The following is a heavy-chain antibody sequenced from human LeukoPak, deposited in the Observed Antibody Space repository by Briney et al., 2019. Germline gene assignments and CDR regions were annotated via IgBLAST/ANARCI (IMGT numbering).Heavy chain of an antibody. V-gene: IGHV1-2*02. CDR1: GYIFTGYY. J-gene: IGHJ6*03. CDR3: ARVVLPPENYYYYYMDV. Sequence: ASVKVSCKASGYIFTGYYMHWVRQAPGQGLEWMGWINPNSGDTNYAQKFQGRVTMTRDTSISTAYVELSRLRSEDTAVYYCARVVLPPENYYYYYMDVWGKGTTVTVSS. CDR2: INPNSGDT. D-gene: IGHD1-14*01.